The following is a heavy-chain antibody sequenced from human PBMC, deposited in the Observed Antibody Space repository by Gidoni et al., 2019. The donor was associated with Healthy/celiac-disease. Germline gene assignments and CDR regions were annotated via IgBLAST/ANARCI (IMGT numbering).Heavy chain of an antibody. CDR3: ARAYIVVVPAAPAGYYYGMDV. Sequence: QLQLQESGPGLVKPSETLSLTCTVSGGSISSSSYYSGWIRQPPGKGLEWIGSIDYSGSTYYNQSHKSRVTISVDTSKNQYSLKLSSVTAADAAVYYCARAYIVVVPAAPAGYYYGMDVWGQGTTVNVSS. J-gene: IGHJ6*02. V-gene: IGHV4-39*01. D-gene: IGHD2-2*01. CDR1: GGSISSSSYY. CDR2: IDYSGST.